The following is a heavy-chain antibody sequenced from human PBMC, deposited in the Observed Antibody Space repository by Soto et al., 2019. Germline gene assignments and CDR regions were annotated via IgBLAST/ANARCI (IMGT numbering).Heavy chain of an antibody. D-gene: IGHD5-18*01. V-gene: IGHV4-30-4*01. CDR3: AATYSSAGGWFDP. CDR2: IYYSGST. Sequence: QVQLQESGPGLVKPSQTLSLTCTVSGGSISSGDYYWSWIRQPPGKGLEWIGYIYYSGSTYYNPSLHTRVTTSVDPSKNQSSLKLSSVTAADTAVYYCAATYSSAGGWFDPWGQGTLVTVSS. J-gene: IGHJ5*02. CDR1: GGSISSGDYY.